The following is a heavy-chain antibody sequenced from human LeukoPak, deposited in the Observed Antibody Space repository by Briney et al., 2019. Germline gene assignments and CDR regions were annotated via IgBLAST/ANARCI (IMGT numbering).Heavy chain of an antibody. J-gene: IGHJ5*02. Sequence: SETLSLTCAVYGGSFSGYYWSWIRQPPGKGLEWIGEINHSESTNYNPSLKSRVTISVDTSKNQFSLKLSSVTAADTAVYYCARTSIYYDSSGYRSWGQGTLVTVSS. D-gene: IGHD3-22*01. CDR3: ARTSIYYDSSGYRS. V-gene: IGHV4-34*01. CDR1: GGSFSGYY. CDR2: INHSEST.